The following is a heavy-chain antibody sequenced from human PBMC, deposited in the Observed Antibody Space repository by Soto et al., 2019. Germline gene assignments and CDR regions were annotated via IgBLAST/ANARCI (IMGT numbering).Heavy chain of an antibody. J-gene: IGHJ6*02. V-gene: IGHV4-61*01. CDR3: ARGFYYGSGSYYYYYYYGMDV. CDR2: SYYSGYYSGST. Sequence: SETLSLTCTVSGDSVTSDSYFWSWIRQPPGKGLGWIGNSYYSGYYSGSTNHNPSLKSRVTVSVDTSKNQFSLKLSSVTAAGTAVYYCARGFYYGSGSYYYYYYYGMDVWGQGTTVTVSS. CDR1: GDSVTSDSYF. D-gene: IGHD3-10*01.